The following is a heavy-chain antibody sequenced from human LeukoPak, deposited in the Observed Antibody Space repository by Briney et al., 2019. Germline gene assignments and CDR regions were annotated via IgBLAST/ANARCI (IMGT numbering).Heavy chain of an antibody. CDR3: ARNGIAAADPENYYYYYTDV. Sequence: PSETLSLTCAVYGGSFSGYYWSWIRQPPGKGLEWIGEINHSGSTNYNPSLKSRVTISVDTSKNQFSLKLSSVTAADTAVYYCARNGIAAADPENYYYYYTDVWGKGTTVTVSS. CDR1: GGSFSGYY. CDR2: INHSGST. J-gene: IGHJ6*03. V-gene: IGHV4-34*01. D-gene: IGHD6-13*01.